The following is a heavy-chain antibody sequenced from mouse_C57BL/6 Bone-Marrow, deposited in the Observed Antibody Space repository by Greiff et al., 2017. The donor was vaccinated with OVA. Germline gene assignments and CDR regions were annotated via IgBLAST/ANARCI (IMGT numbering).Heavy chain of an antibody. CDR3: ARSDYDYFDY. J-gene: IGHJ2*01. V-gene: IGHV5-17*01. CDR2: ISSGSSTI. CDR1: GFTFSDYG. Sequence: EVQVVESGGGLVKPGGSLKLSCAASGFTFSDYGMHWVRQAPEKGLEWVAYISSGSSTIYYADTVKGRFTISRDNAKNTMCLQMTSLRSEHTAVDYCARSDYDYFDYGGQGTTLTVSS. D-gene: IGHD2-4*01.